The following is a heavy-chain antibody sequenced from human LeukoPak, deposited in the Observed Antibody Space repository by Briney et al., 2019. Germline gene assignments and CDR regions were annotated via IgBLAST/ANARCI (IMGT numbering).Heavy chain of an antibody. V-gene: IGHV3-7*01. D-gene: IGHD6-19*01. Sequence: HPGGSLRLSCAASGFTFSISWMTWVRQAPGKGLEWVADIKEDGSQKFHVDSVKGRFTISRDNAKNSLYLQMNSLRADDTAVYYCARIVVAGFDYWGQGTLVTVSS. CDR2: IKEDGSQK. CDR3: ARIVVAGFDY. CDR1: GFTFSISW. J-gene: IGHJ4*02.